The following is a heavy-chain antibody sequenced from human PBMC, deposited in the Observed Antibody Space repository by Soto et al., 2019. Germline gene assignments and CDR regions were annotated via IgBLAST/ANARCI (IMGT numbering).Heavy chain of an antibody. Sequence: ASVKVSCKASGYTFTSYAMHWVRQAPGQRLEWMGWINAGNGNTKYSRKFQGRVTITRDTSASTAYMELSSLRSEDTAVYYCARDYYGSAKSMDVWGQGTTVTVSS. CDR1: GYTFTSYA. J-gene: IGHJ6*02. D-gene: IGHD3-10*01. V-gene: IGHV1-3*01. CDR3: ARDYYGSAKSMDV. CDR2: INAGNGNT.